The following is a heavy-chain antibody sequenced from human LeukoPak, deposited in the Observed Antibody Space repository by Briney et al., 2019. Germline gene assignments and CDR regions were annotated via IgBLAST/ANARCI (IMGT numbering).Heavy chain of an antibody. CDR2: INPSGGST. D-gene: IGHD3-10*01. CDR1: GYTSTRYY. Sequence: ASVKVSCKASGYTSTRYYIHWVRQAPGQGIEGMGIINPSGGSTSYAQKVQGRVTMTRDTSTSTVYMELSSLRSDDTAVYYCSKESEGWFDPWGQGTLVTVSS. V-gene: IGHV1-46*03. J-gene: IGHJ5*02. CDR3: SKESEGWFDP.